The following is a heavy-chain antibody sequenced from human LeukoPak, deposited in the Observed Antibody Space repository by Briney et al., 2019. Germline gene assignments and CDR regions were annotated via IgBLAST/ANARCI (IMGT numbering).Heavy chain of an antibody. V-gene: IGHV3-23*01. CDR3: AKDYGRKYYFDY. D-gene: IGHD3-10*01. J-gene: IGHJ4*02. Sequence: GGSLRLSCAASGFTFSSYAMSWVRQAPGKGLEWVSDISGSGGSTYYADSVKGRFTISRDTSKNTLYLQMNSLRAEDTAGYYCAKDYGRKYYFDYWGERTLVTVSS. CDR2: ISGSGGST. CDR1: GFTFSSYA.